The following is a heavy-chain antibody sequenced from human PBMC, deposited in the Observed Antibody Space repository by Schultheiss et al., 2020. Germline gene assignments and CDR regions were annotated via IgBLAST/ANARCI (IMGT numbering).Heavy chain of an antibody. J-gene: IGHJ4*02. D-gene: IGHD3-3*01. V-gene: IGHV4-39*01. CDR3: ASREYYDFWSGYRHPENY. Sequence: SQTLSLTCTGSGGSISSSSYYWGWIRQPPGKGLEWIGSIYYSGSTYYNPSLKSRVTISVDTSKNQFSLKLSSVTAADTAVYYCASREYYDFWSGYRHPENYWGQGTLVTVSS. CDR2: IYYSGST. CDR1: GGSISSSSYY.